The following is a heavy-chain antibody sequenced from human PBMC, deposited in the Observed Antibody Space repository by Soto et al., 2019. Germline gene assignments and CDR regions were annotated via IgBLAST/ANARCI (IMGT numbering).Heavy chain of an antibody. Sequence: QMQLLASGGGVVQAGTSLRLSCVASGFTFSSYGFHWVRQRPGKGLEWVSVISNDGQTEYYRESVKGRFSVSSERPGHEVYLQMTRLRVEATGVYYCAKEGRGGGRHFYYGMDVWGQGTTVTVAS. V-gene: IGHV3-30*18. D-gene: IGHD3-10*01. J-gene: IGHJ6*02. CDR1: GFTFSSYG. CDR2: ISNDGQTE. CDR3: AKEGRGGGRHFYYGMDV.